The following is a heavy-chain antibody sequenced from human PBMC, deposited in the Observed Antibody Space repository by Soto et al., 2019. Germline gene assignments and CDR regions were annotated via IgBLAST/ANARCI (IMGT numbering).Heavy chain of an antibody. J-gene: IGHJ4*02. V-gene: IGHV1-18*01. D-gene: IGHD6-25*01. CDR1: GYTFTNYV. CDR2: ISPLKGNT. CDR3: ARSGEHPFDF. Sequence: ASVRVSCKASGYTFTNYVIHWVRQAPGQGLEWMGWISPLKGNTKYAQKVQGRVSVTTDTSTNTVYMELSGLRYDDTALYYCARSGEHPFDFWGQGTLVTVSS.